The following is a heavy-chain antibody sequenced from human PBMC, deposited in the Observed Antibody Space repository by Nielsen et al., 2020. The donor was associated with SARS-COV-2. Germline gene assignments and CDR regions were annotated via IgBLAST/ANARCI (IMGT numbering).Heavy chain of an antibody. D-gene: IGHD6-13*01. Sequence: SETLSLTCTVSGGSISSSSYYWGWIRQPPGKGLEWIGSIYYSGSTYYNPSLKNRVTISVDTSKNQFSLKLSSVTAADTAVYYCASSMSYSSSWYLGGLYWFDPWGQGTLVTVSS. CDR3: ASSMSYSSSWYLGGLYWFDP. CDR1: GGSISSSSYY. V-gene: IGHV4-39*01. J-gene: IGHJ5*02. CDR2: IYYSGST.